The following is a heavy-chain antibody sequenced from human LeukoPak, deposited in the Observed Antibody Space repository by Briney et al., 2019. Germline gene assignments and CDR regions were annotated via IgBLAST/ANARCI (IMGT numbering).Heavy chain of an antibody. CDR1: GGSISRYY. Sequence: SETLSLTCTVSGGSISRYYWSWVRQPAGKGLEWIGRIYTSGSTNYNPSPKSRVTMSVHTSKNQSSLKLSSVTAADTAVYYCARTPRDYSKGEYYFDYWGQGTLVTVSS. CDR2: IYTSGST. D-gene: IGHD4-11*01. J-gene: IGHJ4*02. CDR3: ARTPRDYSKGEYYFDY. V-gene: IGHV4-4*07.